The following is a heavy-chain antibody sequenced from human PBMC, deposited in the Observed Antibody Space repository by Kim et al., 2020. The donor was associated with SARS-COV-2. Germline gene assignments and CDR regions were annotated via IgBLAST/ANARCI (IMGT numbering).Heavy chain of an antibody. Sequence: SETLSLTCTVSGGSIGSSPYYWGWFRQPPGKGLEWNGSIYYGVSTYYNSSLKSRVTISVDTSNIQFSLELSSVTAADTAVSYCAREISVAALYWGQGTLV. J-gene: IGHJ4*02. CDR1: GGSIGSSPYY. CDR2: IYYGVST. D-gene: IGHD6-13*01. V-gene: IGHV4-39*02. CDR3: AREISVAALY.